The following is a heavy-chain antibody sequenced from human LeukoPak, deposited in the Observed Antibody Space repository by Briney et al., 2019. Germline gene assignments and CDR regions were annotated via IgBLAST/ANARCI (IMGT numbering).Heavy chain of an antibody. D-gene: IGHD3-22*01. J-gene: IGHJ4*02. V-gene: IGHV4-34*01. CDR3: ARATLVYYDSSGYYQT. Sequence: KPSETLSLTCAVYGGSFSGYYWSWIRQPPGKGREWIGEINHSGSTNYNPSLKSRVTISVDTSKNQFSLKLSSVTAADTAVYYCARATLVYYDSSGYYQTWGQGTLVTVSS. CDR2: INHSGST. CDR1: GGSFSGYY.